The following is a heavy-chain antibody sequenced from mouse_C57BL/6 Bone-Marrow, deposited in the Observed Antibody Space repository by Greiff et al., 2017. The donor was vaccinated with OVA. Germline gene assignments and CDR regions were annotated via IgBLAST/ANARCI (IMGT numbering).Heavy chain of an antibody. V-gene: IGHV1-80*01. J-gene: IGHJ4*01. Sequence: VKLQESGAELVKPGASVKISCKASGYAFSSYWMNWVKQRPGKGLEWIGQIYPGDGDTNYNGKFKGKATLTADKSSSTAYMQLSSLTSEDSAVYFCARRGNYGNHYAMDYWGQGTSVTVSS. CDR1: GYAFSSYW. CDR2: IYPGDGDT. D-gene: IGHD2-1*01. CDR3: ARRGNYGNHYAMDY.